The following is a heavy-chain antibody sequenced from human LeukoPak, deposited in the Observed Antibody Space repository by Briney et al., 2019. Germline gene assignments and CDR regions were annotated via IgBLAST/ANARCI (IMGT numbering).Heavy chain of an antibody. CDR2: INPSGGST. CDR1: GYTFTGYY. V-gene: IGHV1-46*01. CDR3: ARATGGDYDILTGYLTPVFDY. J-gene: IGHJ4*02. Sequence: GASVKVSCKASGYTFTGYYMHWVRQAPGQGLEWMGIINPSGGSTSYAQKFQGRVTMTRDMSTSTVYMELSSLRSEDTAVYYCARATGGDYDILTGYLTPVFDYWGQGTLVTVSS. D-gene: IGHD3-9*01.